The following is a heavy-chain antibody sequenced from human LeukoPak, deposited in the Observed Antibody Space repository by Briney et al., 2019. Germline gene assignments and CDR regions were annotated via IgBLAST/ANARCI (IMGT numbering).Heavy chain of an antibody. D-gene: IGHD4-17*01. CDR2: IRYDGSNK. Sequence: QSGGSLRLSCAPPGFPFSSYGMNWVRQAPGKGLERVAFIRYDGSNKYYADSVKGRFTISRDNSKNTLYLQMNSLRAEDTAVYYCAKDMTVTKGYYYYMDVWGKGTTVTVSS. CDR3: AKDMTVTKGYYYYMDV. J-gene: IGHJ6*03. CDR1: GFPFSSYG. V-gene: IGHV3-30*02.